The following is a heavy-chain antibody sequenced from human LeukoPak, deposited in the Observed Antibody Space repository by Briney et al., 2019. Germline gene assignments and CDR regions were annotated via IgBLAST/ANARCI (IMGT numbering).Heavy chain of an antibody. CDR3: ARGKGSGWTFDY. Sequence: KSSETLSLTCAVYGGSFSGYYWTWIRQPPGKGPEWIGEINHSGSTNYNPSLKSRVTISVDTSKNQFSLKLSSVTAADTAVYYCARGKGSGWTFDYWGQGTLVTVSS. J-gene: IGHJ4*02. D-gene: IGHD6-19*01. V-gene: IGHV4-34*01. CDR1: GGSFSGYY. CDR2: INHSGST.